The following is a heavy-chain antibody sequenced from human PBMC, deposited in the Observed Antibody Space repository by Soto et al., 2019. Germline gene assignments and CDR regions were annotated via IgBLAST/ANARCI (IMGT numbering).Heavy chain of an antibody. Sequence: ASVKVSCKASGFTFSSSAILWVRQARGQPLEWIGWIVVGSGKTDYTHNLQARVTITRDKSTSTAYMELSGLRSEDTAVYYCAAPFASGSYVFGGHLWWGPGTLLTVSS. CDR1: GFTFSSSA. V-gene: IGHV1-58*02. J-gene: IGHJ4*02. CDR3: AAPFASGSYVFGGHLW. D-gene: IGHD3-3*01. CDR2: IVVGSGKT.